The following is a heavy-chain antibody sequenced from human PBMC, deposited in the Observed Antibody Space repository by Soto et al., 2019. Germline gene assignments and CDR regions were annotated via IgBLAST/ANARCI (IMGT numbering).Heavy chain of an antibody. CDR1: GGSISSSSYY. J-gene: IGHJ6*02. D-gene: IGHD5-18*01. V-gene: IGHV4-39*01. Sequence: PSETLSLTCTVSGGSISSSSYYWGWIRQPPGQGLEWIGSIYYSGSTYYNPSLKSRVTISVDTSKNQFSLKLSSVTAADTAVYYCASTAHTAVGKGYYDCCLDVWGQGTTVTVSS. CDR3: ASTAHTAVGKGYYDCCLDV. CDR2: IYYSGST.